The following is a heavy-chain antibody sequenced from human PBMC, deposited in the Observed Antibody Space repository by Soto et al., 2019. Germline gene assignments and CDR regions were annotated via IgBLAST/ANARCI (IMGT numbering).Heavy chain of an antibody. D-gene: IGHD3-3*01. Sequence: SETLSLTCAVSGGSFSGYYWSWIRQPPGKGLEWVGEINHSGSTNYNPSLKSRVTISVDTSKNQFSLKLSSVTAADTAVYYCARRILGVVIEVSNWFDPRGQGTLVTVSS. J-gene: IGHJ5*02. CDR1: GGSFSGYY. V-gene: IGHV4-34*01. CDR3: ARRILGVVIEVSNWFDP. CDR2: INHSGST.